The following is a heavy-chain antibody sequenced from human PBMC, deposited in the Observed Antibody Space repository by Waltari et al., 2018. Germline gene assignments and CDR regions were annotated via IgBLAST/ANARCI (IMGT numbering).Heavy chain of an antibody. CDR2: VDPEDGET. CDR3: ATALGDRSSASRAFDI. D-gene: IGHD3-10*01. CDR1: GYTFTDPN. V-gene: IGHV1-69-2*01. J-gene: IGHJ3*02. Sequence: EVQLLQSGTELKKPGTTVKIPGRVSGYTFTDPNIHGVQQAPGKGPHWMGLVDPEDGETIYAEKFQGRVTITADTSTDTAYMELSSLRSEDTAVYYCATALGDRSSASRAFDIWGLGTMITVSS.